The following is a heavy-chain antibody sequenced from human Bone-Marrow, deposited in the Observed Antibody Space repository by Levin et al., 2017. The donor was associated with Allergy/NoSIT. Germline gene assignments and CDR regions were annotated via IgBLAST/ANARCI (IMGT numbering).Heavy chain of an antibody. CDR1: GGSFSGYY. CDR2: INHSGST. Sequence: SETLSLTCAVYGGSFSGYYWSWIRQPPGKGLEWIGEINHSGSTNYNPSLKSRVTISVDTSKNQFSLKLSSVTAADTAVYYCASQPQSRRVPRNWFDPWGQGTLVTVSS. V-gene: IGHV4-34*01. CDR3: ASQPQSRRVPRNWFDP. D-gene: IGHD6-19*01. J-gene: IGHJ5*02.